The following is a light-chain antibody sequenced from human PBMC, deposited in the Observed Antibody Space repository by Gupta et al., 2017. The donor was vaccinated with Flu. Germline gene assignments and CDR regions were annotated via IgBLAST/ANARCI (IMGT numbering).Light chain of an antibody. J-gene: IGLJ1*01. Sequence: ALTQPASVSGSPGQSITITCTGTSSDVGGYNNVSWYLQHPGKAPKLMIYEVSNRPSGVSNRFSGSKSGNTASLTISGLQAEDEADYYCTSYTSNNALYAFGTGTKVTVL. V-gene: IGLV2-14*01. CDR1: SSDVGGYNN. CDR3: TSYTSNNALYA. CDR2: EVS.